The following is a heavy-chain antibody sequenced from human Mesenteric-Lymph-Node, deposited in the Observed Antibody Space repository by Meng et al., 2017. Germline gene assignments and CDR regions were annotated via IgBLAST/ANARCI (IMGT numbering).Heavy chain of an antibody. CDR1: GFTFGDYA. CDR3: TSNVRAVGATHLDY. D-gene: IGHD1-26*01. CDR2: VRSKAYGGTT. V-gene: IGHV3-49*03. J-gene: IGHJ4*02. Sequence: GESPKIPRTAPGFTFGDYAMSWFRQAPGKGLEWVGFVRSKAYGGTTEYAESVKGRFTISRDDSKSIAYLQMNSLKTEDTDVYYCTSNVRAVGATHLDYWGQGTLVTVSS.